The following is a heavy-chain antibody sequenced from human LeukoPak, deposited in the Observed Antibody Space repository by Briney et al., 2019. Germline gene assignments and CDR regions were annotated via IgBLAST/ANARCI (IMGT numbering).Heavy chain of an antibody. D-gene: IGHD5-18*01. J-gene: IGHJ4*02. CDR1: GFTFSSYG. CDR2: ISYDGRNK. V-gene: IGHV3-30*18. CDR3: AKDRGYSHGLDY. Sequence: QPGRSLRLSCAASGFTFSSYGMHWVRQAPGKGLEWVAGISYDGRNKEYVDSVKGRFTISRDNSKNTLYLQMNSLRAEDTAVYNCAKDRGYSHGLDYWGQGTLVTVSS.